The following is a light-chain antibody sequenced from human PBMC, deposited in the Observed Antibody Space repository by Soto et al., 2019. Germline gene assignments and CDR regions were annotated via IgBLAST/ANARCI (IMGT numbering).Light chain of an antibody. CDR1: YSNIGSNT. CDR3: AAWDDSLTGVV. Sequence: QSVLTQPPSASGTPGQRVTISCSGSYSNIGSNTVNWYQQLPGTAPKLLIYSNNQRPSGVPDRFSGSKSGTSVSLAISGLQSEDEADYYCAAWDDSLTGVVFGGGTKLTVL. CDR2: SNN. V-gene: IGLV1-44*01. J-gene: IGLJ2*01.